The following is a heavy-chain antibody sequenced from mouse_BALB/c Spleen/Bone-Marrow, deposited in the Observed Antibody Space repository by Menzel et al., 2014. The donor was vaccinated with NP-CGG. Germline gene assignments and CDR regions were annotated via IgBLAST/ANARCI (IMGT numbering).Heavy chain of an antibody. J-gene: IGHJ4*01. CDR2: IRLKSNNYAT. V-gene: IGHV6-6*02. CDR3: TRRGREYAMDY. Sequence: EVKLQESGGGLVQPGGSMKLSCVASGFTFSNYWMNWVRQSPEKGLEWVAEIRLKSNNYATHYAESVKGRFTISRDDSKSSVYLQMNNLRAEDTGIYYCTRRGREYAMDYWGQGTSVTVSS. CDR1: GFTFSNYW.